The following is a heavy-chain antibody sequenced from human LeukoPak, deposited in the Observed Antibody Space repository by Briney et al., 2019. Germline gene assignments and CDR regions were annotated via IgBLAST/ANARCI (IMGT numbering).Heavy chain of an antibody. Sequence: GASVKVSCKASGYTFTSYYMHWVRQAPGQGLELMGIINLSGGSTSYAQKFQGRVTMTRDTSTSTVYMELSSLRSEDTAVYYCARGARRVDIVVVPAAINEPGFDYWGQGTLVTVSS. D-gene: IGHD2-2*02. CDR1: GYTFTSYY. V-gene: IGHV1-46*01. CDR2: INLSGGST. CDR3: ARGARRVDIVVVPAAINEPGFDY. J-gene: IGHJ4*02.